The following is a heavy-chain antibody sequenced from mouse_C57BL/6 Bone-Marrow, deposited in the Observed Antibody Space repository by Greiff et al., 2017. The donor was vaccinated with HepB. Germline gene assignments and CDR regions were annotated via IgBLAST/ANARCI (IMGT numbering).Heavy chain of an antibody. V-gene: IGHV5-9-1*02. CDR2: ISSGGEYI. CDR1: GFTFSSYA. J-gene: IGHJ3*01. CDR3: TREATVPPWFAY. D-gene: IGHD1-1*01. Sequence: EVKLVESGEGLVKPGGSLKLSCAASGFTFSSYAMSWVRQTPEKRLEWVAYISSGGEYIYYADTVKGRFTISRDNARNTLYLQMSSLKSEDTAMYYCTREATVPPWFAYWGQGTLVTVSA.